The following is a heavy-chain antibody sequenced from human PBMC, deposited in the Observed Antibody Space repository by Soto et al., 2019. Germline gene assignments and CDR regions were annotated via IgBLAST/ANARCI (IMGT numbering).Heavy chain of an antibody. CDR1: GGSISSYY. J-gene: IGHJ5*02. Sequence: SETLSLTCTVSGGSISSYYWSWIRQPPGKGLEWIGYIYYSGSTNYNPSLKSRVTISVDTSKNQFSLKLSSVTAADTAVYYCARGADSSNWFDPWGQGTLVTVSS. CDR2: IYYSGST. V-gene: IGHV4-59*01. CDR3: ARGADSSNWFDP.